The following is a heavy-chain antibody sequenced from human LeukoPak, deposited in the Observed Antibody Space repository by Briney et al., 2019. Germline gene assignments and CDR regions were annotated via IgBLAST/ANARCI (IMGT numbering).Heavy chain of an antibody. J-gene: IGHJ4*02. Sequence: PWGSLRLSCAASGFTFSSYGMHWVRQAPGKGLEWVAVISYDGSNKYYADSVKGRFTISRDNSKNTLYLQMNSLRAEDTAVYYCAKDWDSSFYFDYWGQGTLVTVSS. D-gene: IGHD3-22*01. CDR1: GFTFSSYG. CDR2: ISYDGSNK. CDR3: AKDWDSSFYFDY. V-gene: IGHV3-30*18.